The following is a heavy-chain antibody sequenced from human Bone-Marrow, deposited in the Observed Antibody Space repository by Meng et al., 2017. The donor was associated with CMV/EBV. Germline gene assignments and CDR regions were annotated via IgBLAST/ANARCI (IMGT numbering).Heavy chain of an antibody. J-gene: IGHJ4*02. CDR3: AKDLPGVVWFGE. CDR2: IDISGGST. Sequence: GESLKISCAASGFTFTSSAMSWVRQAPGKGLEWVSSIDISGGSTYYADSVRGRFTIFRDNSKNMLYLQMNSLRAEDTAVYYCAKDLPGVVWFGEWGQGTPVTVSS. CDR1: GFTFTSSA. V-gene: IGHV3-23*01. D-gene: IGHD3-10*01.